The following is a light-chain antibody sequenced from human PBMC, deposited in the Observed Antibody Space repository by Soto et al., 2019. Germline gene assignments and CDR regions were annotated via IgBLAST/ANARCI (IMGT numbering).Light chain of an antibody. Sequence: IVLTQSPGTLSLSPWERANLSCRASQSVSSSYLAWYQQKPGQAPRLLIYGASSRATGIPDRFSGSGSGTDFTLTISRLEPEDFAVYYCQQYGSSRWTFGQGTKVDIK. J-gene: IGKJ1*01. V-gene: IGKV3-20*01. CDR1: QSVSSSY. CDR3: QQYGSSRWT. CDR2: GAS.